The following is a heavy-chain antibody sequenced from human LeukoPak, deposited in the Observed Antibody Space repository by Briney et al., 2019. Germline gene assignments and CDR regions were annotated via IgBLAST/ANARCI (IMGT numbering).Heavy chain of an antibody. CDR2: IYYSQST. V-gene: IGHV4-39*01. Sequence: SETLSLTCTVSGGSISSSSYYWGWIRQPPGKGLEGIGSIYYSQSTYYNPSLKSRVTISVHTSKNQCSLQLSSVTAADTAVYYCARHERDSSRWSTGSYWGQGTLVTVSS. D-gene: IGHD6-13*01. CDR1: GGSISSSSYY. J-gene: IGHJ4*02. CDR3: ARHERDSSRWSTGSY.